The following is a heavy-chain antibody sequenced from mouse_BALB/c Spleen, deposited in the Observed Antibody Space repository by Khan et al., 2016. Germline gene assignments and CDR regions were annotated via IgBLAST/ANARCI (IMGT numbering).Heavy chain of an antibody. Sequence: QVQLQQSGAELAKPGASVKMSCKASGYTFTSYWMHWVKQRPGQGLEWIGYINPSTGYTEYNQKFKDKATLTADKSSSTAYMQLSSLTSEDSAVXYCATGFAYWGQGTLVTVSA. CDR2: INPSTGYT. J-gene: IGHJ3*01. CDR3: ATGFAY. CDR1: GYTFTSYW. V-gene: IGHV1-7*01.